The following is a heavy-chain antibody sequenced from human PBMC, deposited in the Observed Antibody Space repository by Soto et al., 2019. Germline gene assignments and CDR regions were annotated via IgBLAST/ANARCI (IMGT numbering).Heavy chain of an antibody. CDR1: GGTFSSYT. V-gene: IGHV1-69*02. CDR3: ATPPGYSSSADFGAFDI. CDR2: IIPILGIA. J-gene: IGHJ3*02. Sequence: SVKVSCKASGGTFSSYTISWVRQAPGQGLEWMGRIIPILGIANYAQKFQGRVTITADKSTSTAYMELSSPRSEDTAVYYCATPPGYSSSADFGAFDIWGQGTMVTVSS. D-gene: IGHD6-13*01.